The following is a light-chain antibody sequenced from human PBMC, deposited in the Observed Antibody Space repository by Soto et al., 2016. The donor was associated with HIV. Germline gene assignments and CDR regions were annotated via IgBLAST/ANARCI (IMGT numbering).Light chain of an antibody. J-gene: IGKJ1*01. Sequence: DIQMTQSPSTLSASVGDRVTITCRASQSISSWLAWYQQKPGKAPKVLIYKASSLESGVPSRFSGSGSGTEFTLTISSLQPDDFATYYCHQYKSYPRTFGQGTKVEI. CDR3: HQYKSYPRT. V-gene: IGKV1-5*03. CDR2: KAS. CDR1: QSISSW.